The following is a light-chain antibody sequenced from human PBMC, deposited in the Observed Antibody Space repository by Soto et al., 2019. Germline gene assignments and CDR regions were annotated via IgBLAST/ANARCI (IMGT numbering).Light chain of an antibody. Sequence: EIVLTQSPCTLSLSPGERATLSCRASQSVSSGYLAWYQQKPGQAPRLLIYGASSRATGIPDRFSGSGSGTDFTLTISRLEPEDFAVCYCQQYGSSPPFGGGTKVEIK. V-gene: IGKV3-20*01. CDR1: QSVSSGY. CDR3: QQYGSSPP. J-gene: IGKJ4*01. CDR2: GAS.